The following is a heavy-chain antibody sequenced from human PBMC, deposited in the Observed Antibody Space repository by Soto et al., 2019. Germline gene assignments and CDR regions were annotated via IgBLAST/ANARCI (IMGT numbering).Heavy chain of an antibody. CDR1: GYTFTSYG. CDR3: ARVFAYCTSTSCHDY. CDR2: ISAYNGNS. V-gene: IGHV1-18*01. J-gene: IGHJ4*02. D-gene: IGHD2-2*01. Sequence: QVQLVQSGAEVKKPGASVKVSCKASGYTFTSYGISWVRQAPGQGLEWMGWISAYNGNSDYAQKLQGRVTMTTATSTSTAYMELRSLRSDDTAVYYCARVFAYCTSTSCHDYWGQGTLVTVSS.